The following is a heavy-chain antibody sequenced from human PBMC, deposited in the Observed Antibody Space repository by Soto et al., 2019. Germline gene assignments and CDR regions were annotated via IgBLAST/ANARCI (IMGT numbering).Heavy chain of an antibody. CDR2: ISYDGSNK. D-gene: IGHD2-15*01. J-gene: IGHJ4*02. V-gene: IGHV3-30*03. Sequence: GGSLRLSCAASGFTFSSYGMHWVRQAPGKGLEWVAVISYDGSNKYYADSVKGRFTISRDNSKNTLYLQMNSLRAEDTAVYYCICSGGSQKVSDYWGQGTLVTVSS. CDR3: ICSGGSQKVSDY. CDR1: GFTFSSYG.